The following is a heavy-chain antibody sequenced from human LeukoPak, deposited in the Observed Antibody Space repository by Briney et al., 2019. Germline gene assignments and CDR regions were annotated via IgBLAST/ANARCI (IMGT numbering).Heavy chain of an antibody. V-gene: IGHV3-23*01. CDR3: AKQLGYCSDGSCYFPY. CDR1: GFTFSSYS. CDR2: ISGSGDST. Sequence: GGSLRLSCAASGFTFSSYSMNWVRQAPGKGLEWVSAISGSGDSTYYTDSVKGRFTISRDNSKNTLYLHMTSLGAEDTAVYYCAKQLGYCSDGSCYFPYWGQGTLVTVSS. D-gene: IGHD2-15*01. J-gene: IGHJ4*02.